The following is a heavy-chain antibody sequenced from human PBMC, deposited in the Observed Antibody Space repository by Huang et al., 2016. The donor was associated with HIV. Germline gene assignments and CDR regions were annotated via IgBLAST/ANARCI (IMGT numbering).Heavy chain of an antibody. CDR2: LRIYSATT. D-gene: IGHD3-16*02. CDR3: ARIEAFDYVWVSFRHKDFHVGMDV. J-gene: IGHJ6*02. CDR1: GYPFRDFG. Sequence: QGRLVQSAPERKKPMASVRVSCKASGYPFRDFGVNWVRQAPGQGLEWIGGLRIYSATTQVAPTFKGRLSLTIESSPNTAFMELRSLRSDDAAVYYCARIEAFDYVWVSFRHKDFHVGMDVWGQGTRSPSP. V-gene: IGHV1-18*04.